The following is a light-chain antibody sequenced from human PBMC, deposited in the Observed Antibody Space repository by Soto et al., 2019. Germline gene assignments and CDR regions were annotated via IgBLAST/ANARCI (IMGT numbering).Light chain of an antibody. CDR1: SSDVGGYNY. J-gene: IGLJ1*01. CDR2: EVS. CDR3: SSYTSSSTLV. Sequence: QSALTQPASVSGSPGQSITISWTGTSSDVGGYNYVSWYQQHPGKAPKLMIYEVSNRPSGVSNRFSGSKSGNTASLTISGLQAEDEADYYCSSYTSSSTLVFGTGTKVTAL. V-gene: IGLV2-14*01.